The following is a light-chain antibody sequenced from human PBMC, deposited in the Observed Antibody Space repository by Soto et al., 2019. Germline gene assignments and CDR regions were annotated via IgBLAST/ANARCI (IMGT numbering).Light chain of an antibody. CDR2: GNG. CDR3: PSYDSSLSGSEV. Sequence: QAVLTQPPSVSGAPGQRVTISCTGSSSNIGAGNDVHWYQHLPGTAPKLLIYGNGNRPSGVPDRFSGSKSGTSASLAITGLQAEDEADYYCPSYDSSLSGSEVFGTGTKLTVL. CDR1: SSNIGAGND. V-gene: IGLV1-40*01. J-gene: IGLJ1*01.